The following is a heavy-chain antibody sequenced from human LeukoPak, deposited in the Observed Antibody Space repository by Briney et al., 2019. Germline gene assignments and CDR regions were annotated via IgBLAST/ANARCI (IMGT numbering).Heavy chain of an antibody. CDR3: ARDRGAYFDP. V-gene: IGHV4-59*01. Sequence: SETLSLTCTVSGGSISSYYWSWIRQPPGKGLEWIGYIYYSGSINYNPSLKSRVTISVDTSKNQFSLKLSSVTAADTAVYYCARDRGAYFDPWGQGTLVTVSS. CDR2: IYYSGSI. J-gene: IGHJ5*02. CDR1: GGSISSYY.